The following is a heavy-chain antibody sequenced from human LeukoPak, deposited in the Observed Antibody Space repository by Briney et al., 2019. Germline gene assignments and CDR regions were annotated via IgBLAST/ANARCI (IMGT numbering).Heavy chain of an antibody. Sequence: SETLSLTCAVYGGSFSGYYWSWIRQPPGKGLEWIGEINHSGSTNYNPSLKSRVTISVDTSKNQFSLKLSSVTAADTAVYYCARPMVRGGSYYYGMDVWGKGTTVTVSS. CDR2: INHSGST. CDR1: GGSFSGYY. V-gene: IGHV4-34*01. D-gene: IGHD3-10*01. J-gene: IGHJ6*04. CDR3: ARPMVRGGSYYYGMDV.